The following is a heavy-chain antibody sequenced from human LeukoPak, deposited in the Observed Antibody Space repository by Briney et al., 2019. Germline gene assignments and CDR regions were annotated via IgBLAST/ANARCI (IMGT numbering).Heavy chain of an antibody. CDR3: ARDGSGINWLDP. D-gene: IGHD3-10*01. V-gene: IGHV1-18*01. CDR1: GYRFTSLA. J-gene: IGHJ5*02. CDR2: ISGYNGDT. Sequence: GASVKVSCKASGYRFTSLAFSWVRQAPGQGLEWVGWISGYNGDTRYAEEFQGRVNMTIDTSATTVYMDLRSLRPDDTAVYYCARDGSGINWLDPWGQGTLVTVSS.